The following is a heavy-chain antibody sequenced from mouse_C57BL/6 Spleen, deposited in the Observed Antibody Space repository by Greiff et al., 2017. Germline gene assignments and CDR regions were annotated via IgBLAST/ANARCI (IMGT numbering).Heavy chain of an antibody. V-gene: IGHV3-1*01. J-gene: IGHJ3*01. D-gene: IGHD3-2*02. CDR3: ARDSSGYGAFAY. CDR2: ISYSGST. Sequence: EVQGVESGPGMVKPSQSLSLTCTVTGYSITSGYDWHWIRHFPGNKLEWMGYISYSGSTNYNPSLKSRISITHDTSKNHFFLRLTSVTTEDTATYYCARDSSGYGAFAYWGQGTMVTVSA. CDR1: GYSITSGYD.